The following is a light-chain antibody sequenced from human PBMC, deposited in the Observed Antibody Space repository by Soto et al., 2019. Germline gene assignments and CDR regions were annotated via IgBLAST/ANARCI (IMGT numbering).Light chain of an antibody. J-gene: IGKJ1*01. CDR1: QSVLYSPNNKNY. V-gene: IGKV4-1*01. CDR3: QQYYSTPWT. CDR2: WAS. Sequence: DIVMTQSPDSVAVSLGERATINCKSSQSVLYSPNNKNYLAWYQQKPGQPPKLLLYWASTRESGVPDRFSGSGSGTDFTLTISSLQAEDVAVYYCQQYYSTPWTFGQGTKVEMK.